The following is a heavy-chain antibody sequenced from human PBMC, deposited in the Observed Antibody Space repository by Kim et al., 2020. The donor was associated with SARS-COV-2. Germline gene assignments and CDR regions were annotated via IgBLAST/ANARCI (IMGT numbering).Heavy chain of an antibody. J-gene: IGHJ6*02. V-gene: IGHV1-3*01. Sequence: ASVKVSCKASGYTFTSYAMHWVRQAPGQRLEWMGWINAGNGNTKYSQKFQGRVTITRDTSASTAYMELSSLRSEDTAVYYCARELGFGDVYYYYGMDVWGQGTTVTVSS. CDR1: GYTFTSYA. D-gene: IGHD3-10*01. CDR3: ARELGFGDVYYYYGMDV. CDR2: INAGNGNT.